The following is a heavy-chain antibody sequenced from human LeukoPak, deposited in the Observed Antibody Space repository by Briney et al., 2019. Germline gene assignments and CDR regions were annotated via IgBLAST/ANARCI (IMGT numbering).Heavy chain of an antibody. Sequence: SETLSLTCTVSGGYISSYYWGWIRQPAGKGLEWIGRIYTTGSTNYKTSLKSRVTMSVDTSKNQFSLRLSSVTAADTAVYYCARVQSDGTTNWFDPWGQGTLVTVSS. V-gene: IGHV4-4*07. CDR1: GGYISSYY. J-gene: IGHJ5*02. D-gene: IGHD1-7*01. CDR2: IYTTGST. CDR3: ARVQSDGTTNWFDP.